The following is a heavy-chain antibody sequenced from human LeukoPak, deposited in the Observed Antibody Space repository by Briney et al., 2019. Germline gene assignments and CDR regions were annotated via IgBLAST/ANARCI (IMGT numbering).Heavy chain of an antibody. Sequence: GASVKVSCKASGYTFTSHAMHWVRQAPGQRLEWMGWINAGNGNTKYSQKFQGRVTITADESTSTAYMELSSLRSEDTAVYYCARGARYSSGWYVDYYYYGMDVWGQGTTVTVSS. D-gene: IGHD6-19*01. J-gene: IGHJ6*02. CDR2: INAGNGNT. CDR1: GYTFTSHA. V-gene: IGHV1-3*01. CDR3: ARGARYSSGWYVDYYYYGMDV.